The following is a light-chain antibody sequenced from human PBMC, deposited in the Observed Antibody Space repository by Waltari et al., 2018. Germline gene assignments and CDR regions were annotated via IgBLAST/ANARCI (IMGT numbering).Light chain of an antibody. CDR1: QSLLHHNGYNY. V-gene: IGKV2-28*01. J-gene: IGKJ3*01. CDR2: LGS. Sequence: DIVMTQSPLSLPVTPGEPASISCRPSQSLLHHNGYNYLDWFLQKPGQSPQLLIYLGSNRASGVPDRFSGSGSGTDFTLKISRVEADDVGVYYCMQTLQTPFTFGPGTKVDIK. CDR3: MQTLQTPFT.